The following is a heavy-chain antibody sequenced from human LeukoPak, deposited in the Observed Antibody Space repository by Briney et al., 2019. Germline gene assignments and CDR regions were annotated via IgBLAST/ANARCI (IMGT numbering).Heavy chain of an antibody. J-gene: IGHJ3*02. Sequence: GGSLRLSCAASGFTFDDYAMHWVRQAPGKGLEWVSGISWNSGSIGYADSVKGRFTISRDNAKNSLYLQMNSLRAEDTALYYCAKVHVPSGYNVGAFDIWGQGTMVTVSS. CDR2: ISWNSGSI. D-gene: IGHD1-14*01. CDR1: GFTFDDYA. V-gene: IGHV3-9*01. CDR3: AKVHVPSGYNVGAFDI.